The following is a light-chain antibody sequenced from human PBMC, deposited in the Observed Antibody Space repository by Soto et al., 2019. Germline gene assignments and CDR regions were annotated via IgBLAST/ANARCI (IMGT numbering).Light chain of an antibody. V-gene: IGKV1-39*01. CDR3: QQSFITPWT. J-gene: IGKJ1*01. Sequence: DIEMTQSPSSLSASVGDRVTITCRASQTISSYLNWYQHKPGKAPKLLIDAASSLQSGVPSRFSGSGSGTDFTLTISSLQPEDFATYYCQQSFITPWTFGQGTKWISN. CDR1: QTISSY. CDR2: AAS.